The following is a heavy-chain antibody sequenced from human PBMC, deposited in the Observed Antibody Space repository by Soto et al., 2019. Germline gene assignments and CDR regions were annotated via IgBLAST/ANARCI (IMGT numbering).Heavy chain of an antibody. CDR1: GFTFSSYS. CDR2: ISPSSDYM. Sequence: EVQLVESGGGLVKPGESLRLSCTASGFTFSSYSMSWVRQSPWKGLEWVSSISPSSDYMSYADLVKGRFTISRDNAKKSLYLQMNSLRAEDTAIYYCARISGSASAQYYRDYWGQGTMVSVSS. CDR3: ARISGSASAQYYRDY. V-gene: IGHV3-21*01. J-gene: IGHJ4*02. D-gene: IGHD3-10*01.